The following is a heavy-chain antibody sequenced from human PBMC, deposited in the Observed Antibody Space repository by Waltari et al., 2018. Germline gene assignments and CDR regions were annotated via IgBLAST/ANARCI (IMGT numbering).Heavy chain of an antibody. V-gene: IGHV3-74*01. Sequence: EVQLVESGGGLVQPGGSLRLSCAASGFSFRSFWMHWVRPVPGQGLVWVSCITTDGSTTYYADSVKGRFTISRDDAKNTLYLQMNDLGVDDTAVYYCSSNYDSSNYAHYWGQGTLVTVSS. D-gene: IGHD3-22*01. J-gene: IGHJ4*02. CDR3: SSNYDSSNYAHY. CDR1: GFSFRSFW. CDR2: ITTDGSTT.